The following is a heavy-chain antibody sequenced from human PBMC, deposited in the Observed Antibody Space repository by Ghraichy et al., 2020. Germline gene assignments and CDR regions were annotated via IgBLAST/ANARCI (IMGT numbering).Heavy chain of an antibody. CDR1: GGSFSGYY. D-gene: IGHD1-26*01. Sequence: SQTLSLTCAVYGGSFSGYYWSWIRQPPGKGLEWIGEINHSGSTNYNPSLKSRVTISVDTSKNQFSLKLSSVTAADTAVYYCARGLGGERWGQGTLVTVSS. J-gene: IGHJ4*02. V-gene: IGHV4-34*01. CDR3: ARGLGGER. CDR2: INHSGST.